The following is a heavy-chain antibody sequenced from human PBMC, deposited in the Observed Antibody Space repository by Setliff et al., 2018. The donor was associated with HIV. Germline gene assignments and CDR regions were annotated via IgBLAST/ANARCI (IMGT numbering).Heavy chain of an antibody. Sequence: PSETLSLTCTVSGGSIASRTHYWAWIRQPPGKGLEWMGSVYYNGATDHNPSLKSRVTISVDTSNQQFSLKLSSVTAADTAVYYCARHEGYNDFLTGYFRYKWYDPWGQGTLVTVS. D-gene: IGHD3-9*01. CDR3: ARHEGYNDFLTGYFRYKWYDP. V-gene: IGHV4-39*01. J-gene: IGHJ5*02. CDR1: GGSIASRTHY. CDR2: VYYNGAT.